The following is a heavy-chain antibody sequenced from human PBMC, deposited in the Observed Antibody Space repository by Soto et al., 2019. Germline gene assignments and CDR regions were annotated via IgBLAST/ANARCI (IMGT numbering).Heavy chain of an antibody. CDR2: INQGGSAK. D-gene: IGHD2-2*02. V-gene: IGHV3-7*01. CDR1: TYTFSNHW. J-gene: IGHJ4*02. Sequence: ESGGGLVQPGGSLRLSCAASTYTFSNHWMSWVRQAPGKGLEWVANINQGGSAKYYLDSVEGRFTISRDNAKNSLDLQMNSLRAEDTVVYYCARIYCSTTSCYIDYWGQGTLVTVSS. CDR3: ARIYCSTTSCYIDY.